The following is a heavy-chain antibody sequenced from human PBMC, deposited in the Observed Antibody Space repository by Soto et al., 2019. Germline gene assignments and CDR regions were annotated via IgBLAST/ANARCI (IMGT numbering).Heavy chain of an antibody. D-gene: IGHD3-3*01. CDR3: ARGLTIFGVVIIPVGYYYYGTDV. CDR2: IIPIFGTA. J-gene: IGHJ6*02. CDR1: GGTFSSYA. V-gene: IGHV1-69*13. Sequence: GASVKVSCKASGGTFSSYAISWVRQAPGQGLEWMGGIIPIFGTANYAQKFQGRVTITADESTSTAYMELSSLRSEDTAVYYCARGLTIFGVVIIPVGYYYYGTDVWGQATTVTVSS.